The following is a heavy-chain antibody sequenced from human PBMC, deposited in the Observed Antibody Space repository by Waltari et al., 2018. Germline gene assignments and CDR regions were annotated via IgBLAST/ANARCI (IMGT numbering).Heavy chain of an antibody. J-gene: IGHJ6*02. D-gene: IGHD3-10*02. CDR2: ISWNSGGI. CDR1: GLTFDDYA. CDR3: SRDRASDVQGVCSFYYYYGMDV. Sequence: EVQLVESGGGLVQPGRCLRLSCAASGLTFDDYALHWLRHAPRAGLERFSGISWNSGGIDYADSVEGLFTITRDNARNALYLQMSSLSAEAMVLYYWSRDRASDVQGVCSFYYYYGMDVWGQGTTVTVSS. V-gene: IGHV3-9*03.